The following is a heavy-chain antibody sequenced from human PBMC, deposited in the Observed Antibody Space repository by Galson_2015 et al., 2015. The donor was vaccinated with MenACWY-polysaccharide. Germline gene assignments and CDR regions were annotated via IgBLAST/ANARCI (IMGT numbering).Heavy chain of an antibody. Sequence: SVKVSCKAFGGSFSTLSFNWVRQAPGQGLEWMGRIIPGLDKPNYAQKFQGRATIIADKSTGTAYMELSSLRSDDTAVYYCASLLGEAPAQTGAFDIWGQGALVTVSS. D-gene: IGHD3-16*01. CDR3: ASLLGEAPAQTGAFDI. CDR1: GGSFSTLS. V-gene: IGHV1-69*02. J-gene: IGHJ3*02. CDR2: IIPGLDKP.